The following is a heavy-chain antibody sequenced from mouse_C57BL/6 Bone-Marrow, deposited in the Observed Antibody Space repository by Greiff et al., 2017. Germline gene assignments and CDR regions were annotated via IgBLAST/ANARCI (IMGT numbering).Heavy chain of an antibody. CDR2: INYDGSSP. Sequence: EVQLVESEGGLVQPGSSVKLSCTASGFTFSDYYMAWVRQGPEKGLDWVANINYDGSSPYYLDYLKSSSILTRDNAKNILYLQISSLKSEDTAAYYCAREDYYGFAYWGQGTLVTVSA. D-gene: IGHD1-1*01. J-gene: IGHJ3*01. V-gene: IGHV5-16*01. CDR3: AREDYYGFAY. CDR1: GFTFSDYY.